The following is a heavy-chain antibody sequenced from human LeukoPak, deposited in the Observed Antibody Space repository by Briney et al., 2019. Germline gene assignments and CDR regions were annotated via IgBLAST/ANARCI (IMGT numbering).Heavy chain of an antibody. CDR2: TWFGGT. CDR1: GFTFSSYG. Sequence: GGSLRLSCAASGFTFSSYGMHWVRQAPGKGLEWVALTWFGGTDYADSVKGRFTVSRDNSKMTLYLQMNYLRVEDTALYYCAREQATFGSAGAFDIWGRGTVVTVSS. CDR3: AREQATFGSAGAFDI. D-gene: IGHD3-16*01. V-gene: IGHV3-33*01. J-gene: IGHJ3*02.